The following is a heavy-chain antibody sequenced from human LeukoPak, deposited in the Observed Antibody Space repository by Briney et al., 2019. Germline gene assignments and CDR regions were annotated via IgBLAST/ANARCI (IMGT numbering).Heavy chain of an antibody. Sequence: GGSLRLSCEASGFTFSSYEMNWFRQAPGKGLEGVSYVSKSGGTMKNADSVTGRFTVSRDNAKNSLSLQMNSLTVEDTAVYYCATAVTRGRGTMVTVSS. J-gene: IGHJ3*01. D-gene: IGHD1-14*01. CDR2: VSKSGGTM. CDR3: ATAVT. V-gene: IGHV3-48*03. CDR1: GFTFSSYE.